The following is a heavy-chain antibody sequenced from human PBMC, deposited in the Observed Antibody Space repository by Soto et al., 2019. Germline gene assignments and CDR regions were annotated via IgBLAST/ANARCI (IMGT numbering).Heavy chain of an antibody. V-gene: IGHV3-74*01. CDR3: AIVYWSGGSCYPLDF. D-gene: IGHD2-15*01. J-gene: IGHJ4*02. Sequence: EVQLVESGGGLVQPGGSLRLSCAASGFTFSSYWMHWVRQAPGKGLVWVSRINSDGSSTRYADSVKGRFPISRDNAKNPLYLQMNSLRAEDTAVYYCAIVYWSGGSCYPLDFWGQGTLVTVAS. CDR1: GFTFSSYW. CDR2: INSDGSST.